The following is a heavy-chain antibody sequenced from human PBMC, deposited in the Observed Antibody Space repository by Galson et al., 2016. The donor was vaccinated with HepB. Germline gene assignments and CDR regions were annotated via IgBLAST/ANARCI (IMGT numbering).Heavy chain of an antibody. J-gene: IGHJ4*02. CDR3: AREDPNIAVAALDY. CDR1: GLPVSNDY. Sequence: SLRLSCAAYGLPVSNDYMSWVRQAPGKGLEWVAIIWYDGSNQYYADSVKGRFTISRDNSKNTLYLQLNSLRAEDTAVYYCAREDPNIAVAALDYWGQGTLVTVSS. V-gene: IGHV3-33*08. CDR2: IWYDGSNQ. D-gene: IGHD6-19*01.